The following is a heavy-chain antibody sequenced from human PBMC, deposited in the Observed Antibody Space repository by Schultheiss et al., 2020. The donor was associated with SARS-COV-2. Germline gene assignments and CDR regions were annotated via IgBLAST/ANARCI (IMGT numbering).Heavy chain of an antibody. CDR3: ARTTIAVAGIPAAYYYYGMDV. J-gene: IGHJ6*02. CDR1: GGSISSGGYY. D-gene: IGHD6-19*01. V-gene: IGHV4-61*08. CDR2: IYYSGST. Sequence: SETLSLTCTVSGGSISSGGYYWRWIRQHPGEGLEWIGCIYYSGSTNYNPSLKSRVTISVDTSKNQFSLKLSSVTAADTAVYYCARTTIAVAGIPAAYYYYGMDVWGQGTTVTVSS.